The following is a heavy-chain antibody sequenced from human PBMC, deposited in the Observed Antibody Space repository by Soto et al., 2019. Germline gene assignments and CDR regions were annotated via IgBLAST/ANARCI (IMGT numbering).Heavy chain of an antibody. CDR2: INHSGST. Sequence: PSETRSLTCAVYGGSFSGYYWSWIRQPPGKGLEWIGEINHSGSTNYNPSLKSRVTISVDTSKNQFSLKLSSVTAADTAVYYCAREQGGSYGYYYYYGMDVWGQGTTVTVSS. CDR1: GGSFSGYY. CDR3: AREQGGSYGYYYYYGMDV. V-gene: IGHV4-34*01. D-gene: IGHD1-26*01. J-gene: IGHJ6*02.